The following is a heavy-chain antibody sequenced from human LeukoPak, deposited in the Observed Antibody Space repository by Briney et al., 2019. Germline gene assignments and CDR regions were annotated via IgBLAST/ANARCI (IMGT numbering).Heavy chain of an antibody. V-gene: IGHV4-59*08. J-gene: IGHJ2*01. CDR2: ISYSGSS. Sequence: SETLSLTCTVSGXSISSYYWSWTRQPPGKGLEWMGNISYSGSSNYNPSLKSRVTISVDTSKNQFSLKLSSVTAADTAVHYCARAVGVGRGTYFDLWGRGTLVTVSS. CDR3: ARAVGVGRGTYFDL. D-gene: IGHD1-1*01. CDR1: GXSISSYY.